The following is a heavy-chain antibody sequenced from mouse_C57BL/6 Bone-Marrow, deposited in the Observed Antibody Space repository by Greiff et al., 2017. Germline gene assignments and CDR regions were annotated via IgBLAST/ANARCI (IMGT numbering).Heavy chain of an antibody. J-gene: IGHJ4*01. CDR1: GFTFSDFY. V-gene: IGHV7-1*01. CDR2: SRNKANDYTT. Sequence: EVKVVESGGGLVQSGRSLRLSCATSGFTFSDFYMEWVRQAPGKGLEWIAASRNKANDYTTEYSASVKGRFIVSRDTSQSIHYLQMNALRAEDTAIYYCARDARAMDYWGQGTSVTVSS. CDR3: ARDARAMDY.